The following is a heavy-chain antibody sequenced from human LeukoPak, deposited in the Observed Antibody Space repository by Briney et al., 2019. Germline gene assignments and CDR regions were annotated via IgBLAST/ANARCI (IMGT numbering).Heavy chain of an antibody. Sequence: SETLSLTCTVSGGSISSYYWGWIRQPPGKGLEWIGYIYYSGSTNYNPSLKSRVTISVDTSKNQFSLKLSSVTAADTAVYYCARGPDYYDSSGYGYWGQGTLVTVSS. CDR3: ARGPDYYDSSGYGY. V-gene: IGHV4-59*01. J-gene: IGHJ4*02. CDR1: GGSISSYY. D-gene: IGHD3-22*01. CDR2: IYYSGST.